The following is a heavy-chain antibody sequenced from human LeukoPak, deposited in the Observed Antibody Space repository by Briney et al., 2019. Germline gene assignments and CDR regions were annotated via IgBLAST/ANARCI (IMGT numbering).Heavy chain of an antibody. D-gene: IGHD5-24*01. J-gene: IGHJ4*02. CDR2: INPNSGGT. CDR3: ARDQEWLQSNFDY. CDR1: GYTFTGYY. Sequence: ASVTVSCKASGYTFTGYYMHWVRQAPGQGLEWMGWINPNSGGTNYAQKFQGRVTMTRDTSISTAYMELSRLRSDDTAVYYCARDQEWLQSNFDYWGQGTLVTVSS. V-gene: IGHV1-2*02.